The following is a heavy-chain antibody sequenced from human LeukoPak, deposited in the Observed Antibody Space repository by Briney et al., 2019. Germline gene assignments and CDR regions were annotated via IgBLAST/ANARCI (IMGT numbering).Heavy chain of an antibody. D-gene: IGHD2-2*01. J-gene: IGHJ4*02. Sequence: GGSLRLSCAASGFTFSSYSMNWVRQTPGKGLEWVSSISGSTTFIYYSDSVKGRFTISRDNAKNSLYLQMNSLRPEDTAVYYCASEPLRYCSRSTCFTFDDWGQGTLVTVSS. CDR3: ASEPLRYCSRSTCFTFDD. CDR2: ISGSTTFI. V-gene: IGHV3-21*01. CDR1: GFTFSSYS.